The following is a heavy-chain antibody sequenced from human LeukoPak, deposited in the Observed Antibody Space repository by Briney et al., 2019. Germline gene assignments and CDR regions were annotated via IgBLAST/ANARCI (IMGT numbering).Heavy chain of an antibody. J-gene: IGHJ4*02. CDR3: ARGGAARPDY. CDR2: ISSSSSSI. CDR1: GFTFSNYG. V-gene: IGHV3-48*01. Sequence: QPGGSLRLSCAASGFTFSNYGMDWVRQAPGKGLEWVSYISSSSSSIHYADSVKGRFTISRDNAKNSLFLQMNSLRAEDTAVYYCARGGAARPDYWGQGTLVTVSS. D-gene: IGHD6-6*01.